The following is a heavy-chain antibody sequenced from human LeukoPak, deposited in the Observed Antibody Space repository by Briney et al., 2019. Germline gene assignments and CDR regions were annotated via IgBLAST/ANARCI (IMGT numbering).Heavy chain of an antibody. V-gene: IGHV3-30*04. CDR2: VAYDGSDK. J-gene: IGHJ3*02. CDR1: GFIFSIYA. D-gene: IGHD1-7*01. Sequence: PGRSLRLSCAASGFIFSIYAMHWVRQAPGKGLERVAIVAYDGSDKYYADSVKGRFTISRDNSKNTLYLQMNSLRSEDMAVYYCARRRIPGTTPAGSDIWGQGTMVTVSS. CDR3: ARRRIPGTTPAGSDI.